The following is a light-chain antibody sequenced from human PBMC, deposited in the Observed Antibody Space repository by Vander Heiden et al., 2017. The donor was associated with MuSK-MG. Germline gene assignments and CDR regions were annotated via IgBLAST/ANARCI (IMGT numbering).Light chain of an antibody. CDR1: SSDVGGYNY. J-gene: IGLJ2*01. CDR2: DVT. Sequence: QSALTQPRPVSGSPGQSVTISCTGTSSDVGGYNYVSWYQEHPGKAPKLIIYDVTQRPSGVPDRFSGSKSGNTASLTISGLQAEDEADYYCCSYAGTYTFVVFGGGTKLTVL. CDR3: CSYAGTYTFVV. V-gene: IGLV2-11*01.